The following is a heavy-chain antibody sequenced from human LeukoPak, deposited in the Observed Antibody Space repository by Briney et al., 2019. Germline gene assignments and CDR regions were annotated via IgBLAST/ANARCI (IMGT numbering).Heavy chain of an antibody. CDR3: ARDNIVVDAFDI. V-gene: IGHV3-66*01. CDR2: IYSGGST. D-gene: IGHD2-15*01. CDR1: GFTVSSNY. J-gene: IGHJ3*02. Sequence: GGSLRLSCAASGFTVSSNYMSWVRQAPGKGLEWVSVIYSGGSTYYADSVKGRFTISRDNSKNTLYLQMNSLRAEDTAVYYCARDNIVVDAFDIWGQGTMVTVSS.